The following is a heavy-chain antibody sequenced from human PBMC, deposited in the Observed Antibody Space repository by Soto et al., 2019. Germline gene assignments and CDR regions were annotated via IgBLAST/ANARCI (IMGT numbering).Heavy chain of an antibody. Sequence: EVQLVESGGGLVKPGGSLRLSCAASGFTFSSYSMNWVRQAPGKGLEWVSSISSSSSYIYYADSVKGRFTISRDNAKNSLYLQMNSLRAEDTAVYYCARGPGIAAAGTRRGRDDWGQGTLVTVSS. CDR2: ISSSSSYI. CDR3: ARGPGIAAAGTRRGRDD. CDR1: GFTFSSYS. V-gene: IGHV3-21*01. D-gene: IGHD6-13*01. J-gene: IGHJ4*02.